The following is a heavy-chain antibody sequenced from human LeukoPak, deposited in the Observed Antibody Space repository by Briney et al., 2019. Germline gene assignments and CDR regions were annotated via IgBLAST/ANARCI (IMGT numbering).Heavy chain of an antibody. CDR3: ASKGYCSGGSCHNYYYYMDV. V-gene: IGHV1-2*02. CDR1: GYTFTGYY. D-gene: IGHD2-15*01. J-gene: IGHJ6*03. Sequence: ASVKVSCKTSGYTFTGYYVNWVRQAPGQGLEWMGWVNPDNGVTHFSQKFQGRVTMTRDTSISTAYMELSRLRSDDTAVYYCASKGYCSGGSCHNYYYYMDVWGKGTTVTVSS. CDR2: VNPDNGVT.